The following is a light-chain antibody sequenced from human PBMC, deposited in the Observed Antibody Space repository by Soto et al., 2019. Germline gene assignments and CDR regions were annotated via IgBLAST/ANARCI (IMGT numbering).Light chain of an antibody. Sequence: EIVLTQSPGTLSLSPGERATLSCRASQSVSSYLAWYHQKPGQAPRLLIYGASSRATGIPDRFSGSGSGTDFTLTISRLEPEDFAVYYCPQYGSSPRTFGQGTKVEIK. CDR2: GAS. V-gene: IGKV3-20*01. CDR3: PQYGSSPRT. CDR1: QSVSSY. J-gene: IGKJ1*01.